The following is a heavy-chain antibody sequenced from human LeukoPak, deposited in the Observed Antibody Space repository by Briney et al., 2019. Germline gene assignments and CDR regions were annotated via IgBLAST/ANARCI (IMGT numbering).Heavy chain of an antibody. Sequence: SETLSLTCTVSGGSVSSGSYYWSWIRQPPGKGLEWIGYIYYSGSTNYNPSLKSRVTISVDTSKNQFSLKLSSVTAADTAVYYCATTFLLTGTGFLDVWGKGTTVTVSS. CDR2: IYYSGST. J-gene: IGHJ6*04. CDR1: GGSVSSGSYY. D-gene: IGHD1/OR15-1a*01. CDR3: ATTFLLTGTGFLDV. V-gene: IGHV4-61*01.